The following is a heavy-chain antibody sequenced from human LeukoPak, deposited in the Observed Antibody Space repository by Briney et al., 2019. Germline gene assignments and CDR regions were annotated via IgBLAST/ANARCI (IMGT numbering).Heavy chain of an antibody. Sequence: GGSLRLSCAASGFTFSNYWMSWVRQAPGKGLEWLANINQDGSEIYYVDSVKGRFTISRDNGKNSLYLQINSLRADDTAVYYCARDRDCGDGGCYPHFDYWGQGVQVTVSS. CDR2: INQDGSEI. V-gene: IGHV3-7*01. CDR1: GFTFSNYW. D-gene: IGHD2-15*01. CDR3: ARDRDCGDGGCYPHFDY. J-gene: IGHJ4*02.